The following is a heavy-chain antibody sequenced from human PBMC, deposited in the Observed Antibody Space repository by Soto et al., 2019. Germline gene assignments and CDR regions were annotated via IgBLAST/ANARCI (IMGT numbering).Heavy chain of an antibody. J-gene: IGHJ4*02. CDR3: VKDNNWEDPG. Sequence: GGSLRLSCVGSGFSFRKYAMNWVRQAPGKGLEWVSGISGSGGSGRGFYADPVKGRLTISRENSKNTLYLQMNSLRAEDTATYYCVKDNNWEDPGWGQGTLVTVSS. D-gene: IGHD1-26*01. CDR2: ISGSGGSGRG. V-gene: IGHV3-23*01. CDR1: GFSFRKYA.